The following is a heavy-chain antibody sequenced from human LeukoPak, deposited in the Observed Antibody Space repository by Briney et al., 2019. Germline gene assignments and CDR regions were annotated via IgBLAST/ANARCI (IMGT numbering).Heavy chain of an antibody. CDR1: GGSISSHY. CDR3: ARGYSSGYYP. Sequence: SETLSLTCTVSGGSISSHYWSWIRQPPGKGLEWIGYIHYSGSTNYNPSLKSRVTISVDTSKNQFSLKLSSVTAADTAVYYCARGYSSGYYPWGQGTLVTVSS. CDR2: IHYSGST. J-gene: IGHJ5*02. D-gene: IGHD3-22*01. V-gene: IGHV4-59*11.